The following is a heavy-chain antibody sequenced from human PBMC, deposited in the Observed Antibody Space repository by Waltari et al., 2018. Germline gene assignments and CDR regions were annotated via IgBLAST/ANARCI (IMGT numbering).Heavy chain of an antibody. CDR2: ISGSGGST. CDR3: TKYNRADY. V-gene: IGHV3-23*01. D-gene: IGHD1-1*01. Sequence: EEQLLESGGGLVQPGGSLRLSCAASGFTFTNYARSWVRQAPGKGLEWVSSISGSGGSTYYAVSVKGRFTISRDNSNNALFLQMDSLRAEDTAVYYCTKYNRADYWGQGTLVTVSS. J-gene: IGHJ4*02. CDR1: GFTFTNYA.